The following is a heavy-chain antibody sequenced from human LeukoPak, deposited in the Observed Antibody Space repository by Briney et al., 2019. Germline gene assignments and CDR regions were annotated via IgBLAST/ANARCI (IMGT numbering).Heavy chain of an antibody. V-gene: IGHV4-34*01. J-gene: IGHJ3*02. D-gene: IGHD5-12*01. CDR2: INHSGST. CDR3: ARTAYNGYDDDAFDI. Sequence: KPAETLSLTCAVYVGSFSGYYWSWIRQPPGKGLEWIGEINHSGSTNYNPSLKSRVTISVDTSKNQFSLKVSSVTAADTAVYYCARTAYNGYDDDAFDIWGQGTMVTVSS. CDR1: VGSFSGYY.